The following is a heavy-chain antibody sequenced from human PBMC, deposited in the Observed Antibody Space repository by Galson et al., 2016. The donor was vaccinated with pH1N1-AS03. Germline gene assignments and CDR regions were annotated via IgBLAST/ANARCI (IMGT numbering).Heavy chain of an antibody. CDR2: IRAKAYNYAT. J-gene: IGHJ5*02. CDR3: TRHPRRAAGGLGGFDP. V-gene: IGHV3-73*01. Sequence: SLRLSCAASGFNFSASAMHWVRQTSGKGLEWIGRIRAKAYNYATEYAAPVRGRFTISKDDSKNTTILQMNSLQIEDTAVYYCTRHPRRAAGGLGGFDPWGQGTLVTVSS. CDR1: GFNFSASA. D-gene: IGHD6-13*01.